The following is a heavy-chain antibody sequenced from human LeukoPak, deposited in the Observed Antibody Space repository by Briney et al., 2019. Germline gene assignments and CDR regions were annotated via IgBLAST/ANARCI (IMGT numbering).Heavy chain of an antibody. CDR3: ANLPSHTATDY. CDR2: ISYDGSNK. Sequence: QPGRSLRLSCAASGFTFSSYGMHWVRQAPGKGLEWVAVISYDGSNKYYADSVKGRFTISRDNSKNTLYLQMNSLRAEDTAVYYCANLPSHTATDYWGQGTLVTVSS. V-gene: IGHV3-30*18. J-gene: IGHJ4*02. CDR1: GFTFSSYG. D-gene: IGHD5-18*01.